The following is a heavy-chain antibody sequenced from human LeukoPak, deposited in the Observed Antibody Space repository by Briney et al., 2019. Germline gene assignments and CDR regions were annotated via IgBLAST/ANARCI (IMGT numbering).Heavy chain of an antibody. CDR1: GYTFTSYY. CDR3: ARVSRRYNYGSPMPHQNYYDY. J-gene: IGHJ4*02. Sequence: RASVKVSCKASGYTFTSYYMHWVRQAPGQGLEWMGIINPSGGSTSYAQKFQGRVTMTRDMSTSTVYMELSSLRSEDTAVYYCARVSRRYNYGSPMPHQNYYDYWGQGTLVTVSS. V-gene: IGHV1-46*01. CDR2: INPSGGST. D-gene: IGHD5-18*01.